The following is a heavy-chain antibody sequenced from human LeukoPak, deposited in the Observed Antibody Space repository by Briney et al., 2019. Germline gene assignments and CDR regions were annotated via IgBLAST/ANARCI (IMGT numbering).Heavy chain of an antibody. Sequence: SETLSLTCTVSGGSISTYFWSWIRQPPGKGLEWIGYVYYSGSTNYNPSLKSRVTILVDTSKNQFSLKLTSVTAADTAVYYCARSALDTSGNYYNPQPSDYWGQGTLVTVSS. CDR1: GGSISTYF. V-gene: IGHV4-59*01. CDR2: VYYSGST. CDR3: ARSALDTSGNYYNPQPSDY. J-gene: IGHJ4*02. D-gene: IGHD3-10*01.